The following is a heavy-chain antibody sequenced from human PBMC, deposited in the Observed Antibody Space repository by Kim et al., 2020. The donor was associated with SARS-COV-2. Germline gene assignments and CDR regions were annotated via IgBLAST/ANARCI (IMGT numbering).Heavy chain of an antibody. CDR3: VRSMYYYSR. Sequence: GGSLRLSCAASGFTFSSSWMHWVRQASGKGLEWVSRINSGGSTTTYADSVKGRFTISRDNAKNTLYLQMNSLRAEDTAVYFCVRSMYYYSRWGQGTLVTVSS. CDR1: GFTFSSSW. J-gene: IGHJ4*02. V-gene: IGHV3-74*01. D-gene: IGHD3-10*01. CDR2: INSGGSTT.